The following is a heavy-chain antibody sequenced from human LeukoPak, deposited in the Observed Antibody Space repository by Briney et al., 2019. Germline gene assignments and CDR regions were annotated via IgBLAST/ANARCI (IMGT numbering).Heavy chain of an antibody. CDR2: IIPIFGIA. Sequence: SVKVSCKASGGTFSSYAISWVRQAPGQGLEWKGRIIPIFGIANYAQKFQGRVTITADKSTSTAYMELSSLRSEDTAVYYCARDRAITGTTDAFDIWGQGTMVTVSS. V-gene: IGHV1-69*04. CDR1: GGTFSSYA. D-gene: IGHD1-20*01. CDR3: ARDRAITGTTDAFDI. J-gene: IGHJ3*02.